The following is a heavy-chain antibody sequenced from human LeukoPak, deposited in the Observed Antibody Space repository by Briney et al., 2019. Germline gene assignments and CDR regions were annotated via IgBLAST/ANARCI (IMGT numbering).Heavy chain of an antibody. V-gene: IGHV3-33*01. CDR2: IWYDGSNK. CDR3: ARDGLIYYDSSSYYNY. CDR1: GFTFSSYG. J-gene: IGHJ4*02. Sequence: PGRSLRLSCAASGFTFSSYGMHWVRQAPGKGLEWVAVIWYDGSNKYYADSVKGRFTISRDNSKNTLYLQMNSLRAEDTAVYYCARDGLIYYDSSSYYNYWGQGTLVTVSS. D-gene: IGHD3-22*01.